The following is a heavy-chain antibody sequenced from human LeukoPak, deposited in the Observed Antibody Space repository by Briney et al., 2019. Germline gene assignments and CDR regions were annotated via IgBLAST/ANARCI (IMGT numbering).Heavy chain of an antibody. V-gene: IGHV1-69*04. D-gene: IGHD3-22*01. CDR2: IIPILGIA. CDR1: GGTFSSYA. CDR3: ARAPRSRDYYDSSGYYWDL. Sequence: GASVKVSCKASGGTFSSYAISWVRQAPGQGLEWMGRIIPILGIANYAQKFQGRVTITADKSTSTAYMELSRLRSDDTAVYYCARAPRSRDYYDSSGYYWDLWGQGTLVTVSS. J-gene: IGHJ5*02.